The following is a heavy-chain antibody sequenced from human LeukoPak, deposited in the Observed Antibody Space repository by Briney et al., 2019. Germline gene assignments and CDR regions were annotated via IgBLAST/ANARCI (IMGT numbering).Heavy chain of an antibody. CDR1: GGSFSGYY. CDR3: ARITWDGGDDAFDV. CDR2: ITHSGYT. J-gene: IGHJ3*01. V-gene: IGHV4-34*01. D-gene: IGHD2-21*01. Sequence: PSETLSLTCAVYGGSFSGYYWSWIRQPPGKGLEWIGEITHSGYTNYNPSPKSRVTISVDTSKNQFSLRLSSVTAADTAMYYCARITWDGGDDAFDVWGLGTMVTVSS.